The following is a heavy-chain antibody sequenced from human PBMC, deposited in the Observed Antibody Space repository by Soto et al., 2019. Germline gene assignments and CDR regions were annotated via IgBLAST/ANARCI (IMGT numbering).Heavy chain of an antibody. J-gene: IGHJ6*02. D-gene: IGHD1-26*01. CDR1: GGSISSYY. CDR3: ARSESGDYHRYVLDV. CDR2: IYYSGST. V-gene: IGHV4-59*01. Sequence: SETLSLTCTVSGGSISSYYWSWIRQPPGKGLEWIGYIYYSGSTNYNPSLKSRVTISVDTSKNQFSLKLSSVTAADTAVYYCARSESGDYHRYVLDVWGQGTTVTVSS.